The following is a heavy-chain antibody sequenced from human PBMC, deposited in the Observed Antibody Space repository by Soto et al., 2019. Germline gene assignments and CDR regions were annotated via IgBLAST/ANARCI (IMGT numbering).Heavy chain of an antibody. V-gene: IGHV1-69*13. D-gene: IGHD3-22*01. CDR2: IIPIFGTA. J-gene: IGHJ4*02. CDR3: ARDHYYDSSGYYFDY. CDR1: GGTFSSYA. Sequence: ASVKVSCKASGGTFSSYAISWVRQAPGQGLEWMGGIIPIFGTANYAQKFQGRVTITADESTSTAYMELSSLRSEDTAVYYCARDHYYDSSGYYFDYWGQGTLVTVSS.